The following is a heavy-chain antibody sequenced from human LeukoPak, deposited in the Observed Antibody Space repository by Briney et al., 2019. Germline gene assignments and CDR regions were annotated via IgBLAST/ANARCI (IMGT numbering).Heavy chain of an antibody. Sequence: ASVKVSCKASGYTFINYAMNWVRQAPGQGLEWMGWININTGNPTYAQGFTGRFVFSLDTSVSTAYLQISSLKAEDTAVYYCARSGSWDPSIGGTDFDYWGQGTLVTVSS. D-gene: IGHD1-26*01. CDR1: GYTFINYA. CDR3: ARSGSWDPSIGGTDFDY. CDR2: ININTGNP. J-gene: IGHJ4*02. V-gene: IGHV7-4-1*02.